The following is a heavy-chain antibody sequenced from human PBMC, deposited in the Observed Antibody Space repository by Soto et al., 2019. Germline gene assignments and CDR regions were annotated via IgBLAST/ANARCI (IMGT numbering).Heavy chain of an antibody. Sequence: SETLSLTCAVYGGSFSGYYWSWIRQPPGKGLEWIGEINHSGSTNYNPSLKSRVTISVDTSKNQFSLKLSSVTAADTAVYYCARGTFDVDIVATMKKKIYYMDVWGKGTTVTVSS. CDR1: GGSFSGYY. CDR2: INHSGST. J-gene: IGHJ6*03. D-gene: IGHD5-12*01. CDR3: ARGTFDVDIVATMKKKIYYMDV. V-gene: IGHV4-34*01.